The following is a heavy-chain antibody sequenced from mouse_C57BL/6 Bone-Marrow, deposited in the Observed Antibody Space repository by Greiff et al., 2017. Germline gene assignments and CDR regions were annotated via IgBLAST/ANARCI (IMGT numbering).Heavy chain of an antibody. CDR3: ASRGGLYYAMAY. J-gene: IGHJ4*01. CDR1: GFTFSSYG. CDR2: ISSGGSYT. Sequence: DVMLVESGGDLVKPGGSLKLSCAASGFTFSSYGMSWVRQTPDKRLEWVATISSGGSYTYYPDSVKGRFTISRDNAKNTLYLQMSSLKSEDTAMYYCASRGGLYYAMAYWGQGTSVTVSS. V-gene: IGHV5-6*02.